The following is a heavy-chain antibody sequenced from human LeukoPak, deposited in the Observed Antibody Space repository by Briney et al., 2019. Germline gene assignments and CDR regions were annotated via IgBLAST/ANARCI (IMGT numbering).Heavy chain of an antibody. V-gene: IGHV1-8*01. Sequence: ASVKVSCKASGYTFTSYDINWVRQATGQGLEWMGWMNPNSGNTGYAQKFQGRVTMTRNTSISTAYMELSSLRSEDTAVYYCARDPDFWSGYYMDVWGKGTTVTVSS. CDR3: ARDPDFWSGYYMDV. CDR1: GYTFTSYD. CDR2: MNPNSGNT. J-gene: IGHJ6*03. D-gene: IGHD3-3*01.